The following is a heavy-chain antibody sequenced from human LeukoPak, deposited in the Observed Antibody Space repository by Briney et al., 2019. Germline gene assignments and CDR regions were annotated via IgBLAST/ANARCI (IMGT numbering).Heavy chain of an antibody. CDR1: GGSFSGYY. V-gene: IGHV4-34*01. CDR3: ARGNGRDGYNFGY. CDR2: INHSGST. Sequence: SETLSLTCAVYGGSFSGYYWSWIRQPPGKGLEWTGEINHSGSTNYNPSLKSRVTISVDTSKNQFSLKLSSVTAADTAVYYCARGNGRDGYNFGYWGQGTLVTVSS. J-gene: IGHJ4*02. D-gene: IGHD5-24*01.